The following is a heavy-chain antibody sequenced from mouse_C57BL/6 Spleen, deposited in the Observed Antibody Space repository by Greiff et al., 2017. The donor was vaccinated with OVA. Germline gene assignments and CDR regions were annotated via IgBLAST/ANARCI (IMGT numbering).Heavy chain of an antibody. V-gene: IGHV5-6*01. Sequence: EVQRVESGGDLVKPGGSLKLSCAASGFTFSSYGMSWVRQTPDKRLEWVATISSGGSYTYYPDSVKGRFTISRDNAKNTLYLQMSSLKSEDTAMYYCARHGSTRDAMDYWGQGTSVTVSS. CDR1: GFTFSSYG. CDR3: ARHGSTRDAMDY. CDR2: ISSGGSYT. J-gene: IGHJ4*01.